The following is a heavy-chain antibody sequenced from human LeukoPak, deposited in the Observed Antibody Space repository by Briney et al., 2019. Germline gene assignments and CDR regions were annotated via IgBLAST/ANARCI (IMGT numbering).Heavy chain of an antibody. D-gene: IGHD6-13*01. CDR2: VSYDGNSK. Sequence: GGSLRLSCAASGSTFRTYSIYWVRQAPGKGLEWVAVVSYDGNSKFYAASVRGRFTISRDNSLNTLYLQMDSLRPEDTAVYYCAKAASSSWPSYYYGMDVWGQGTTVTVSS. V-gene: IGHV3-30*04. J-gene: IGHJ6*02. CDR3: AKAASSSWPSYYYGMDV. CDR1: GSTFRTYS.